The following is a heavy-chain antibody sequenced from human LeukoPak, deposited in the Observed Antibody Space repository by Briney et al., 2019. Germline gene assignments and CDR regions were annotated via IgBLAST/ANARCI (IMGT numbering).Heavy chain of an antibody. D-gene: IGHD6-13*01. CDR1: GGSISSYY. CDR2: IYYSGST. Sequence: PSETLSLTCTVSGGSISSYYWSWIRQPPGKGLEWIGYIYYSGSTNYNPSLKSRVTISVDTSKNQFSLKLSSVTAADTAVYYCARRAAAGTGVRNYMDVWGKGTTVTVS. V-gene: IGHV4-59*12. J-gene: IGHJ6*03. CDR3: ARRAAAGTGVRNYMDV.